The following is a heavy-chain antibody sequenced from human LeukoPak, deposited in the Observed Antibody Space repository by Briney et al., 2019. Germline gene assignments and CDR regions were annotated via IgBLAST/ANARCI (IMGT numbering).Heavy chain of an antibody. D-gene: IGHD3-22*01. J-gene: IGHJ4*02. CDR2: INPNSGGT. V-gene: IGHV1-2*02. CDR3: ARDQSDLYYDSGGYGY. Sequence: ASVKVSCKASGYTFTGYYMHWVRQAPGQGLEWMGWINPNSGGTNYAQKFQGRVTMTRDTSISTAYMELSRLRSEDTAVYYCARDQSDLYYDSGGYGYWGQGTLVTVSS. CDR1: GYTFTGYY.